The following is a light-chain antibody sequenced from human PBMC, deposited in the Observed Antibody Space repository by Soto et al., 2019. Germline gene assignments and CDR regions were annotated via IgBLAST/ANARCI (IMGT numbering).Light chain of an antibody. V-gene: IGKV1-9*01. CDR1: QGISSY. Sequence: DIQLTQSPSFLSASVGDRVTITCRASQGISSYLAWYQQKPGKAPTLLIYAASTLQTGVPSRFSGSGSGAGFTLTNSSLQPEDFATYCRQRLNGYRRTFGQGAKVEIK. CDR2: AAS. CDR3: QRLNGYRRT. J-gene: IGKJ1*01.